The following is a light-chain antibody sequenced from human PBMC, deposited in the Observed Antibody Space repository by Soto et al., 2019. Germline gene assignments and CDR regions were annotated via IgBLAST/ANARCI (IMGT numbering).Light chain of an antibody. J-gene: IGKJ5*01. CDR2: GAS. Sequence: EIALTQSPGTLSLSPGERATLSCRASQSVSSNLAWYQQKPGQAPRLLIYGASTRATGIPARFSGSGSGTEFTLTISSLQSEDFAVYYCQQYNNWPRGITFGQGTRLEI. CDR3: QQYNNWPRGIT. CDR1: QSVSSN. V-gene: IGKV3-15*01.